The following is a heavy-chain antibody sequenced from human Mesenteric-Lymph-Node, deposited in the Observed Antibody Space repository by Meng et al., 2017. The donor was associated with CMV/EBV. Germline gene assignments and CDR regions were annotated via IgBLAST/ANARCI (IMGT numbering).Heavy chain of an antibody. J-gene: IGHJ6*02. CDR3: ARGPITGNYYYGMDV. V-gene: IGHV4-59*02. D-gene: IGHD5-12*01. Sequence: GSLRLSCTVSGGSVSSYFWSWIRQSPGRGLEWIAYISSSGSTNYNPSLRSRVTMSVDTSKNQLSLDFSSVTAADTAVYYCARGPITGNYYYGMDVWGPGTTVTVSS. CDR2: ISSSGST. CDR1: GGSVSSYF.